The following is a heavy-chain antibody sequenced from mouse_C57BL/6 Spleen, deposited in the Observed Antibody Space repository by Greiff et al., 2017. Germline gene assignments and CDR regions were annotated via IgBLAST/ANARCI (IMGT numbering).Heavy chain of an antibody. D-gene: IGHD1-1*01. CDR2: INPKNGGT. V-gene: IGHV1-18*01. J-gene: IGHJ1*03. Sequence: VQLQQSGPELVKPGASVKIPCKASGYTFTDYNMDWVKQSPGKSLEWIGDINPKNGGTIYNQKFKGKDTLTVDKSSSTAYMELRSLTSEDTAVYYCARSDYGSSSWYFDVWGTGTTVTVSS. CDR3: ARSDYGSSSWYFDV. CDR1: GYTFTDYN.